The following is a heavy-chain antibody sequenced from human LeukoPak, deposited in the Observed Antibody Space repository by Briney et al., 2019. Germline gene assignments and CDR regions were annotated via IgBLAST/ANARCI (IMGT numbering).Heavy chain of an antibody. V-gene: IGHV4-61*08. J-gene: IGHJ6*02. Sequence: SETLSLTCTVSGGSISSGGYYWSWIRQHPGKGLEWIGYIYYSGSTNYNPSLKSRVTISVDTSKNQFSLKLSSVTAADTAVYYCARAAFVVVTATYYYYYYGMDVWGQGTTVTVSS. CDR1: GGSISSGGYY. D-gene: IGHD2-21*02. CDR3: ARAAFVVVTATYYYYYYGMDV. CDR2: IYYSGST.